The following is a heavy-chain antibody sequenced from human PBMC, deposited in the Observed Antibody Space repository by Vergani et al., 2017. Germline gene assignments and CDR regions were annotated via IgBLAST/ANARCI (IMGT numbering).Heavy chain of an antibody. CDR2: TWYDGNNK. Sequence: QVQLVESGGGVVQPGRSLRLSCAASGFTFNQYGMHWVREAPGKGLEWVAVTWYDGNNKQYADSVKGRFTISRDNSKSTMYLQMNSLRDEDTGVYYCARDFRLLYNRFEPWGQGTLVTVSS. D-gene: IGHD1-14*01. J-gene: IGHJ5*02. CDR1: GFTFNQYG. CDR3: ARDFRLLYNRFEP. V-gene: IGHV3-33*01.